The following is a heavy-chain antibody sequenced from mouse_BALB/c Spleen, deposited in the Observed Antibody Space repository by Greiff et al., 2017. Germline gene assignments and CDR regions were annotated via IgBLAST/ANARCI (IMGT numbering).Heavy chain of an antibody. CDR1: GFSLTSYG. V-gene: IGHV2-2*02. D-gene: IGHD2-14*01. CDR2: IWSGGST. Sequence: VQLQESGPGLVQPSQSLSITCTVSGFSLTSYGVHWVRQSPGKGLEWLGVIWSGGSTDYNAAFISRLSISKDNSKSQVFFKMNSLQANDTAIYYCARNPRHRYDAVYAMDYWGQGTSVTVSS. CDR3: ARNPRHRYDAVYAMDY. J-gene: IGHJ4*01.